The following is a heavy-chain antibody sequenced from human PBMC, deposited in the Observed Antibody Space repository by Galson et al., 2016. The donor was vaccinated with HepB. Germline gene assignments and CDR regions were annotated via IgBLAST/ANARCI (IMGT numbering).Heavy chain of an antibody. CDR3: AIAPYSSGWYLGY. Sequence: SVKVSCKVSGYSLTELSMYWVRQAPGKGLEWMGGFDPEAGETTYAQKFQGRVTMTEDTSTDTAYMELSSLRSEDTAVYYCAIAPYSSGWYLGYWGQGTLVTVSS. D-gene: IGHD6-19*01. CDR1: GYSLTELS. CDR2: FDPEAGET. J-gene: IGHJ4*02. V-gene: IGHV1-24*01.